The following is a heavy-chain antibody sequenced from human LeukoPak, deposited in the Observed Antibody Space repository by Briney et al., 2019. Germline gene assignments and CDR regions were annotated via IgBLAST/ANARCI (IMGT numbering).Heavy chain of an antibody. Sequence: SETLSLTCTVSGGSISSGDYYWSWIRQPPGKGLEWIGYIYYSGSTYYNPSLKSRVTISVDASKNQFSLKLSSVTAADTAVYYCARERMVRGVDAFDIWGQGTMVTVSS. CDR3: ARERMVRGVDAFDI. CDR1: GGSISSGDYY. J-gene: IGHJ3*02. CDR2: IYYSGST. V-gene: IGHV4-30-4*01. D-gene: IGHD3-10*01.